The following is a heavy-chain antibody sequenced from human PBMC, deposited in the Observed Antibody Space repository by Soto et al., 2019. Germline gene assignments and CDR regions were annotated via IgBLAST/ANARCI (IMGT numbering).Heavy chain of an antibody. CDR2: INPSGGST. CDR3: ARDLEYCSSTSCSIVATTPAGDDY. CDR1: GYTFTSYY. Sequence: ASVKVSCKASGYTFTSYYMHWVRQAPGQGLEWMGIINPSGGSTSYAQKFQGRVTMTRDTSTSTVYMELSSLRSEDTAVYYCARDLEYCSSTSCSIVATTPAGDDYWSQGTLVTVSS. V-gene: IGHV1-46*03. J-gene: IGHJ4*02. D-gene: IGHD2-2*01.